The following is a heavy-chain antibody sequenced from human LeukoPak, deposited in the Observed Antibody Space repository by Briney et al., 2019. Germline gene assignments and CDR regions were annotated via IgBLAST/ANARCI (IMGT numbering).Heavy chain of an antibody. CDR3: ARGGDFWSGYSRGYYMDV. D-gene: IGHD3-3*01. CDR2: LSSSGGST. CDR1: GFTFSNYG. J-gene: IGHJ6*03. Sequence: PGGSLRLSCAASGFTFSNYGMNWVRQAPGKGLEWVSALSSSGGSTYYADSVKGRFTISRDNSKNTLYLQMNSLRAEDTAVYYCARGGDFWSGYSRGYYMDVWGKGTTVTVSS. V-gene: IGHV3-23*01.